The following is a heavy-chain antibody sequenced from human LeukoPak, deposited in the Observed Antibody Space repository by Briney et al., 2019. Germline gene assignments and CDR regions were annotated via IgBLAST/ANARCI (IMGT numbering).Heavy chain of an antibody. CDR3: ARLGVVVVAATDNWFDP. D-gene: IGHD2-15*01. Sequence: SQTLSLTCTVSGGSISSGSYYWSWIRQPPGKGLEWIGSIYYSGSTYYNPSLKSRVTISVDTSKNQFSLKLSSVTAADTAVYYCARLGVVVVAATDNWFDPWGQGTLVTVSS. V-gene: IGHV4-39*01. CDR2: IYYSGST. CDR1: GGSISSGSYY. J-gene: IGHJ5*02.